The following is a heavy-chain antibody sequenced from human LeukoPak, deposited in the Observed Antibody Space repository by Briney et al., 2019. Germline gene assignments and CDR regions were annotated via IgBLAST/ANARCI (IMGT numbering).Heavy chain of an antibody. V-gene: IGHV1-18*01. J-gene: IGHJ4*02. D-gene: IGHD5-18*01. CDR2: ISAYNGDT. Sequence: ASVKVSCKTSGYTLTSHSITWVRQAPGQGLEWMGWISAYNGDTRYAQNLQGRVIMTTDTSTTTGYMELRSLRSDDTAVYYCGRVDMDTNKDYWGQGTLVTVSS. CDR3: GRVDMDTNKDY. CDR1: GYTLTSHS.